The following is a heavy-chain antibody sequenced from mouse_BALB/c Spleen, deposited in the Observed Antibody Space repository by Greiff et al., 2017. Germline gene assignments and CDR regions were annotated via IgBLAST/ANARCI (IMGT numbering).Heavy chain of an antibody. CDR2: ISYSGST. V-gene: IGHV3-2*02. J-gene: IGHJ2*01. CDR3: ARDYYGSSGYLDY. D-gene: IGHD1-1*01. CDR1: GYSITSDYA. Sequence: EVQLQESGPGLVKPSQSLSLTCTVTGYSITSDYAWNWIRQFPGNKLEWMGYISYSGSTSYNPSLKSRISITRDTSKNQFFLQLNSVTTEDTATYYCARDYYGSSGYLDYWGQGTTLTVSS.